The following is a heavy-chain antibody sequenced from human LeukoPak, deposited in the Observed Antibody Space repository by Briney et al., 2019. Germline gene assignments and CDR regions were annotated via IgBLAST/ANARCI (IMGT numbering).Heavy chain of an antibody. CDR3: ARAVGYSYYYYYYYMDV. D-gene: IGHD2-15*01. Sequence: SETLSLTCAVYGGSFSGFYWRWVPAPPGKRREWIGEINHSGSTNYNTSLKSRVTISVDTSKNQFSLKLSSVTAADTAVYYCARAVGYSYYYYYYYMDVWGKGTTVTVSS. CDR2: INHSGST. J-gene: IGHJ6*03. CDR1: GGSFSGFY. V-gene: IGHV4-34*01.